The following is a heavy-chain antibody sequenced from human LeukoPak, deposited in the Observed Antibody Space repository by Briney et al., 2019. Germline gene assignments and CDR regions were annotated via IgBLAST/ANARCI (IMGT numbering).Heavy chain of an antibody. V-gene: IGHV3-73*01. Sequence: GGSLRLSCAASGFTFSSYWMSWVRQAPGKGLEWVGRIRSKANNYATAYAASVKGRFTISRDDSKNTAYLQMNSLKTEDTAVYYCSRAYYDSSGYYYYGNSWGQGTLVTVSS. CDR2: IRSKANNYAT. CDR1: GFTFSSYW. CDR3: SRAYYDSSGYYYYGNS. J-gene: IGHJ4*02. D-gene: IGHD3-22*01.